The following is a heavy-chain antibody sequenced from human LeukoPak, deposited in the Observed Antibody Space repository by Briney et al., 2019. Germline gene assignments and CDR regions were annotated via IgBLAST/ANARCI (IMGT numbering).Heavy chain of an antibody. Sequence: SETLSLTCTVSGGSISSSSYYWGWIRQPPGKGLEWIGSIYYSGSTYYNPSLKSRVTISVDTSKIQFSLKLSSVAATDTAVYFCARLRFDFWSGYTHPYFDYWGQGTLVTVSS. V-gene: IGHV4-39*01. CDR2: IYYSGST. CDR1: GGSISSSSYY. CDR3: ARLRFDFWSGYTHPYFDY. D-gene: IGHD3-3*01. J-gene: IGHJ4*02.